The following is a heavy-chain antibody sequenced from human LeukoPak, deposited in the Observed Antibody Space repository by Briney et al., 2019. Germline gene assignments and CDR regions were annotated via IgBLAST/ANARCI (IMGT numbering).Heavy chain of an antibody. CDR3: ARVDRGSSWFPLDY. J-gene: IGHJ4*02. Sequence: ASVTVSCKASGYTFTSYDINWVRQATGQGLEWMGWMNPNSGNTGYAQKFQGRVTMTRNTSISTAYMELSSLRSEDTAVYYCARVDRGSSWFPLDYWGQGTLVTVSS. CDR2: MNPNSGNT. V-gene: IGHV1-8*01. CDR1: GYTFTSYD. D-gene: IGHD6-13*01.